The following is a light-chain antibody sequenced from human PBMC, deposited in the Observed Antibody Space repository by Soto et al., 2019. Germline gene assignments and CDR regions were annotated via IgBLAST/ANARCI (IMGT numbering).Light chain of an antibody. CDR3: HPYER. J-gene: IGKJ1*01. V-gene: IGKV3-20*01. CDR1: QSISSYY. CDR2: GAS. Sequence: EIVLTQSPGTLSLSPGERATLSFRASQSISSYYLAWYQQKPGQAPSLLIYGASIRAAGVPDRFSGSGSGTEFPPPISSLEPEDFTLNSCHPYERFGQGT.